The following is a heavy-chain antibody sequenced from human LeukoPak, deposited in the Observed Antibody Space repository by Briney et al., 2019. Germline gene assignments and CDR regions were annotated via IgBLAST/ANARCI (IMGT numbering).Heavy chain of an antibody. CDR3: AKDRHDIVVVPAAILGY. J-gene: IGHJ4*02. CDR1: GFTFSSYE. V-gene: IGHV3-48*03. D-gene: IGHD2-2*01. Sequence: GGSLRLSCAASGFTFSSYEMNWVRQAPGKGLEWVSYISSSGSTIYYADSVKGRFTISRDNSKNTLYLQMNSLRAEDTAVYYCAKDRHDIVVVPAAILGYWGQGTLVTVSS. CDR2: ISSSGSTI.